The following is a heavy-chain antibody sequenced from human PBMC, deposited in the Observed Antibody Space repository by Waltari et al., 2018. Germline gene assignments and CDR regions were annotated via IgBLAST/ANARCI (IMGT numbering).Heavy chain of an antibody. Sequence: QVQLQESGPGLVKSSETLSPTCTVSGGSISSCYWRWIRQPPGKGLEWIGYIYYSGSTKYNPSLKSRVSISVDTSKNQFSLKMNSVTAADTAVYYCARWNTRSTSYFDYWGQGTLVTVSS. CDR3: ARWNTRSTSYFDY. CDR2: IYYSGST. V-gene: IGHV4-59*01. CDR1: GGSISSCY. J-gene: IGHJ4*02. D-gene: IGHD1-1*01.